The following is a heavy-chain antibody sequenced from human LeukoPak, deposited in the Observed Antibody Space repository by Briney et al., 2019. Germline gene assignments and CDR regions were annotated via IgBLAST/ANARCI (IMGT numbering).Heavy chain of an antibody. V-gene: IGHV1-24*01. CDR3: ATDGPYCSSTSCHDY. CDR2: FDPEDGET. D-gene: IGHD2-2*01. CDR1: RYTLTELS. Sequence: GASVKVSCKVSRYTLTELSMHWVRQAPGKGLEWMGGFDPEDGETIYAQKFQGRVTMTEDTSTDTAYMELSSLRSEDTAVYYCATDGPYCSSTSCHDYWGQGTLVTASS. J-gene: IGHJ4*02.